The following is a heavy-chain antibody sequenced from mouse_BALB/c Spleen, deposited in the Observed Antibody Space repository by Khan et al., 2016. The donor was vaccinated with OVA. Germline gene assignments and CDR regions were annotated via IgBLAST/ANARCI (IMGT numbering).Heavy chain of an antibody. D-gene: IGHD1-1*01. CDR1: GFSLTSYA. CDR3: APYGSSRRGNCYFDV. CDR2: IWGDGST. V-gene: IGHV2-3*01. J-gene: IGHJ1*01. Sequence: QVQLKESGPGLVAPSQSLSITCTVSGFSLTSYAVSWVRQPPGKGLEWLGVIWGDGSTNFHSALKSRLNISKENSKSQVFLKLNSLQTDDPATYYCAPYGSSRRGNCYFDVWGAGTTVTVSS.